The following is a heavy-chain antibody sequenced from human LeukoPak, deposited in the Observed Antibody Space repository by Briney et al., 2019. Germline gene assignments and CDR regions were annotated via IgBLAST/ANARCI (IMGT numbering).Heavy chain of an antibody. V-gene: IGHV4-59*12. J-gene: IGHJ4*02. CDR2: IYYSGST. CDR3: ARDGGASGSSAPFDY. Sequence: SETLSLTCTVSGGSISSYYWSWIRQPPGKGLEWIGYIYYSGSTNYNPSLKSRVTISVDTSKNQFSLKLSSVTAADTAVYYCARDGGASGSSAPFDYWGQGTLVTVSS. CDR1: GGSISSYY. D-gene: IGHD1-26*01.